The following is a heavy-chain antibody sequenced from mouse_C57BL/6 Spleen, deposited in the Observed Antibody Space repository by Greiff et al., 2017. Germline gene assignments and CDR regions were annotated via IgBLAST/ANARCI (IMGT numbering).Heavy chain of an antibody. CDR1: GYTFTDYN. CDR2: INPNNGGT. J-gene: IGHJ1*03. Sequence: VQLQQSGPELVKPGASVKMSCKASGYTFTDYNMHWVKQSHGKSLEWIGYINPNNGGTSYNQKFKGKATLTVNKSSSTAYMELRSLTSEDSAVYYCARQYYGSSYLSYWYFDVWGTGTTVTVSS. D-gene: IGHD1-1*01. CDR3: ARQYYGSSYLSYWYFDV. V-gene: IGHV1-22*01.